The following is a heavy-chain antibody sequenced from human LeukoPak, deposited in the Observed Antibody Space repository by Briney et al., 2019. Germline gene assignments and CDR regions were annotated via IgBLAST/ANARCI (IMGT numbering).Heavy chain of an antibody. D-gene: IGHD2-2*01. CDR2: IIPIFGIA. V-gene: IGHV1-69*04. Sequence: SVKVSCKASGGTFSSYAISWVRQAPGQGLEWMGRIIPIFGIASYAQKFQGRVTITADKSTSTAYMELSSLRSEDTAVYYCARDVETDCSSTSCYYNWFDPWGREPWSPSPQ. J-gene: IGHJ5*02. CDR1: GGTFSSYA. CDR3: ARDVETDCSSTSCYYNWFDP.